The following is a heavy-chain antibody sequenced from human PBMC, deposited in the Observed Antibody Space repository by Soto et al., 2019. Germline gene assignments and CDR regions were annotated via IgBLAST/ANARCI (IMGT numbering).Heavy chain of an antibody. J-gene: IGHJ6*03. V-gene: IGHV3-64*01. CDR3: ARRGYGSRWPNVYMDV. Sequence: PVASLTHSYTSSGFTVTNFELHGLREAPGNALDNFSGISNHATHTDYAKSLKCRFTIFRDNSENTLYLQMGSLRAEDMALYYCARRGYGSRWPNVYMDVWGKGT. D-gene: IGHD6-13*01. CDR2: ISNHATHT. CDR1: GFTVTNFE.